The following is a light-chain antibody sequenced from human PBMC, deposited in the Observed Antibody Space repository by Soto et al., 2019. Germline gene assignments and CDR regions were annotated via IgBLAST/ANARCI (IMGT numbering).Light chain of an antibody. V-gene: IGKV1-33*01. CDR2: AAS. Sequence: DLQMTQSPSSLSASEGDRVTITCQATKDINNYLNCYQQKPGNAHKLLIYAASNLETGVPSRFSGSGSGTDFTFTISSLPHADIGKYYCQNEDNLPPTFGKGTTLPIK. CDR1: KDINNY. CDR3: QNEDNLPPT. J-gene: IGKJ2*01.